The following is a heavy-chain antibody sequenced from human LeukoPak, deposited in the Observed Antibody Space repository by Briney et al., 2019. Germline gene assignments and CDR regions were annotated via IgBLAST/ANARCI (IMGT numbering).Heavy chain of an antibody. CDR1: GGSISSGDYY. CDR2: IYYSGTT. CDR3: ARAYSSGPTLDQ. D-gene: IGHD6-19*01. V-gene: IGHV4-30-4*01. Sequence: PSQTLSLTCTVSGGSISSGDYYWSWIRQSPGQGLEWIGYIYYSGTTYHNLSLKSRLTISVDKSENQFSLRPTSVTDADTAVYFCARAYSSGPTLDQWGQGTRVTVSS. J-gene: IGHJ4*02.